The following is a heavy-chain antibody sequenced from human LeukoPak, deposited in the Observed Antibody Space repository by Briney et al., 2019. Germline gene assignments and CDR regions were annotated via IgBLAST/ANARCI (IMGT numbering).Heavy chain of an antibody. CDR2: MSHGGGKT. J-gene: IGHJ5*02. CDR1: GSSISSGFY. D-gene: IGHD2-21*01. V-gene: IGHV4-38-2*02. CDR3: AREIGSGEGLYSTGWFDP. Sequence: SETLSLTCTVSGSSISSGFYWAWIRQSAVEGLELIGSMSHGGGKTYYRPSLKSRATISVYTYKNKFLLRLSSVTAAATAVYYCAREIGSGEGLYSTGWFDPWGQGIQVTVSS.